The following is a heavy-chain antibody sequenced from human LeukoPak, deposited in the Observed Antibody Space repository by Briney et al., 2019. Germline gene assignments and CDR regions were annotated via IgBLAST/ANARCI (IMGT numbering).Heavy chain of an antibody. CDR2: ISGSGGST. D-gene: IGHD2-2*01. Sequence: GGSLRLSRAASGFTFSSYAMSWVRQAPGKGLEWVSAISGSGGSTYYADSVKGRFTISRDNSKNTLYLQMNSLRAEDTAVYYCAKDPVVVPAADEAFDIWGQGTMVTVSS. CDR1: GFTFSSYA. J-gene: IGHJ3*02. V-gene: IGHV3-23*01. CDR3: AKDPVVVPAADEAFDI.